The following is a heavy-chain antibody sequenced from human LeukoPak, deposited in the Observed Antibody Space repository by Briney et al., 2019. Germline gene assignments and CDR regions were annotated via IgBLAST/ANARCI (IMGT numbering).Heavy chain of an antibody. D-gene: IGHD4-17*01. CDR3: ARDGPDYGDYINFDY. CDR2: ISAYNGKT. Sequence: GASVKVSCKASGYTFTGYYIHWVRQAPGQGLEWMAWISAYNGKTNYAQRFQGRVTMTTDTSTSTAYMELRSLRSDDTAVYYCARDGPDYGDYINFDYWGQGTLVTVSS. J-gene: IGHJ4*02. V-gene: IGHV1-18*04. CDR1: GYTFTGYY.